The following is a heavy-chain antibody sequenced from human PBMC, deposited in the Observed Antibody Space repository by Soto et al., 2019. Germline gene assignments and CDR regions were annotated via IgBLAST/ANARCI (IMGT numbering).Heavy chain of an antibody. CDR2: IGNRGRTI. J-gene: IGHJ6*02. D-gene: IGHD4-4*01. CDR1: GFTFSNYE. Sequence: GGSLRLSCAASGFTFSNYEMNWVRQAPGKGLEWVSYIGNRGRTIYYADSVKGRFTISRDNAKNSLYLQMISLRAEDTAVYYCARDPAIYSGKFDYGLDVWGQGTTVTVSS. V-gene: IGHV3-48*03. CDR3: ARDPAIYSGKFDYGLDV.